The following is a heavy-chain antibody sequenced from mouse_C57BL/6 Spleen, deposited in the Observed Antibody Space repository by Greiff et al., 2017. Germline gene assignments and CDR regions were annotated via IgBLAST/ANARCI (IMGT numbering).Heavy chain of an antibody. J-gene: IGHJ1*03. D-gene: IGHD2-5*01. CDR3: AREGSNQRYCDV. V-gene: IGHV3-6*01. CDR2: ISYDGSN. Sequence: EVQLQESGPGLVKPSQSLSLTCSVTGYSITSGYYWNWIRQFPGNKLEWMGYISYDGSNNYNPSLKNRISITRDPSKNQFFLKLNSVTTEDTATYYCAREGSNQRYCDVWGTGTTVTVSS. CDR1: GYSITSGYY.